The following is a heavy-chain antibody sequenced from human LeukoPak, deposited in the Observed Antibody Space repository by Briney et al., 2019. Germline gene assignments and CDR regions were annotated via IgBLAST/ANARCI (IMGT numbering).Heavy chain of an antibody. Sequence: SETLSLTCTVSGGSISSYYWSWIRQPPGKGLEWIGEINHSGSTNYNPSLKSRVTISVDTSKNQFSLKLSSVTAADTAVYYCGSGSYYNPLGMDVWGQGTTVTVSS. CDR1: GGSISSYY. D-gene: IGHD3-10*01. CDR2: INHSGST. CDR3: GSGSYYNPLGMDV. J-gene: IGHJ6*02. V-gene: IGHV4-34*01.